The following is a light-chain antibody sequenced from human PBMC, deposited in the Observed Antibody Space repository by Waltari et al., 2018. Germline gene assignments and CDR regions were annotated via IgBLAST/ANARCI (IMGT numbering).Light chain of an antibody. CDR3: SSCTSSSTLL. J-gene: IGLJ2*01. Sequence: QSALTQTASVSGSPGQSITISCTGTSSDVGGCKYVAWYQQHPGKAPKLIIYDVNKRPSGVSNRFSGSKSGNTASLTISGLQADDEADYYCSSCTSSSTLLFGGGTKLTV. CDR1: SSDVGGCKY. CDR2: DVN. V-gene: IGLV2-14*03.